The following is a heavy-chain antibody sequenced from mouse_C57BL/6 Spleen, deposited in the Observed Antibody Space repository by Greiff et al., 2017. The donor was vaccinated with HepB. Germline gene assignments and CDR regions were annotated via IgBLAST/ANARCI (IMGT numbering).Heavy chain of an antibody. D-gene: IGHD2-10*02. CDR2: INPNNGGT. Sequence: EVKLMESGPELVKPGASVKISCKASGYTFTDYYMNWVKQSHGKSLEWIGDINPNNGGTSYNQKFKGKATLTVDKSSSTAYMELRSLTSEDSAVYYCARRGYGNYNWYFDVWGTGTTVTVSS. J-gene: IGHJ1*03. CDR1: GYTFTDYY. CDR3: ARRGYGNYNWYFDV. V-gene: IGHV1-26*01.